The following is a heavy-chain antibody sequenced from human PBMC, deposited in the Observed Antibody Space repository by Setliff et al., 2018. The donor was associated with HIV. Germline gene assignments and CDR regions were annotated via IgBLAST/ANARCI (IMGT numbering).Heavy chain of an antibody. CDR1: GGTFSSYA. J-gene: IGHJ4*02. Sequence: SVKVSCKASGGTFSSYAISWVRQAPGQGLEWMGGIIPIFNTANYAQKFQGRVTITADESTSTAYMELSSLRSEDTAVFYCARGDTAMVYFDYWGQGTLVTVSS. D-gene: IGHD5-18*01. CDR2: IIPIFNTA. CDR3: ARGDTAMVYFDY. V-gene: IGHV1-69*13.